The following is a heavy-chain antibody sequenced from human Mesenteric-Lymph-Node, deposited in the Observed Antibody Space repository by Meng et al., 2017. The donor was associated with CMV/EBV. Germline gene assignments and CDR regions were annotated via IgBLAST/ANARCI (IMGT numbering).Heavy chain of an antibody. V-gene: IGHV4-61*08. D-gene: IGHD6-13*01. CDR1: GGSVSSGGYY. CDR2: VYYSGST. J-gene: IGHJ4*02. CDR3: ARDDSSTWHRNYDY. Sequence: SGGSVSSGGYYWSWIRQPPGKGLEWIGFVYYSGSTNYNPSLKSRVTISLDKSKNQFSLRLSSVTAADTAVYYCARDDSSTWHRNYDYWGQGTLVTVSS.